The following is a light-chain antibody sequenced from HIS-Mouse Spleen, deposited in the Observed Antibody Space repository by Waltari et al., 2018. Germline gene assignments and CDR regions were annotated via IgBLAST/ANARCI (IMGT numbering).Light chain of an antibody. Sequence: SSELTQPPSMPESPGQTARIICTGDALPKQSSYWYQQKPGQAPVLVIYKDSERPSGIPERFSGSSSGTTVTLTISGVQAEDEADYYCQSADSSGTYVVFGGGTKLTVL. V-gene: IGLV3-25*03. CDR1: ALPKQS. CDR2: KDS. J-gene: IGLJ2*01. CDR3: QSADSSGTYVV.